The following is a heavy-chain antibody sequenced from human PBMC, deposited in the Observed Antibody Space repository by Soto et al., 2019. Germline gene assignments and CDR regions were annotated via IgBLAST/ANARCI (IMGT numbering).Heavy chain of an antibody. V-gene: IGHV3-30*18. Sequence: GESLKISCAASGFTFSSYGMHWVRQAPGKGLEWVAVISYDGSNKYYADSVKGRFTISRDNSKNTLYLQMNSLRAEDTAVYYCAKSQLVDYYYYGMDVWGQGTTVTVSS. CDR2: ISYDGSNK. J-gene: IGHJ6*02. D-gene: IGHD6-6*01. CDR3: AKSQLVDYYYYGMDV. CDR1: GFTFSSYG.